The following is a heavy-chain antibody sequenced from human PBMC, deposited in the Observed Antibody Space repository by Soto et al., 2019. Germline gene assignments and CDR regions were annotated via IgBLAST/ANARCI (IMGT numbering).Heavy chain of an antibody. CDR1: GFTFSSYA. Sequence: EVQLLESGGGLVQPGGSLRLSCAASGFTFSSYAMSWVRQAPGKGLEWVSAISGSGGSTYYADPVKGRFTISRDNSKNTLYLQMNSLRAEDTAVYYCAKDPIVVVVADEFVDWFDPWGQGTLVTVSS. V-gene: IGHV3-23*01. D-gene: IGHD2-15*01. CDR2: ISGSGGST. J-gene: IGHJ5*02. CDR3: AKDPIVVVVADEFVDWFDP.